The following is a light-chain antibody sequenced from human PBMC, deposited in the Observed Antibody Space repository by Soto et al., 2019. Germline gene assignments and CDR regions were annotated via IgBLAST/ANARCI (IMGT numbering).Light chain of an antibody. CDR2: ENN. J-gene: IGLJ3*02. CDR3: AAWDDSLKGPV. CDR1: RSNIGSNT. Sequence: QSVLTQPPSASGTPGQRVTISCFGSRSNIGSNTVNWYQQLPGTAPKLVIYENNQRPSGVPDRFSGSKSGTSASLAISGLQSEDEADYHCAAWDDSLKGPVFGGGTKVTVL. V-gene: IGLV1-44*01.